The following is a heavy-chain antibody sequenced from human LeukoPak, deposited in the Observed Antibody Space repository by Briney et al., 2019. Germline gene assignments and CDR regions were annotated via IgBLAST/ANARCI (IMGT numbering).Heavy chain of an antibody. V-gene: IGHV3-30-3*01. CDR1: GFTFNTYA. J-gene: IGHJ2*01. Sequence: PGGSLRLSCAASGFTFNTYAMYWVRQAPGKGLEWVAVISYDGSNKYYADSVKGRFTISRDNSKNTLYLQMNSLRAEDTAVYYCAREERGSGYYNWCFDLWGRGTLVTVSS. D-gene: IGHD3-22*01. CDR3: AREERGSGYYNWCFDL. CDR2: ISYDGSNK.